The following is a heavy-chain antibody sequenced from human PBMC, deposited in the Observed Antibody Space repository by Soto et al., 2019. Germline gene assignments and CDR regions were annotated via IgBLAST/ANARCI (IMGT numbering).Heavy chain of an antibody. Sequence: EVQLVESGGGLVQPGRSLRLSCAASGFTFDDYAMHWVRQAPGKGLEWVSGISWNSGSIGYADSVKGRFTISRDNAKNSLYLQMNSLRAEDTALYYCAKDKLSIGVRLIDYWGQGTLVTVSS. D-gene: IGHD2-15*01. CDR3: AKDKLSIGVRLIDY. V-gene: IGHV3-9*01. CDR2: ISWNSGSI. CDR1: GFTFDDYA. J-gene: IGHJ4*02.